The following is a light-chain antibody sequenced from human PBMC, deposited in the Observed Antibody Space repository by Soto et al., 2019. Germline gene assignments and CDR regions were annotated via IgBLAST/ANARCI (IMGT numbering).Light chain of an antibody. CDR3: SSFTRSNSYV. J-gene: IGLJ1*01. Sequence: QSVLTQPASVSGSPGQSITISCTGTSSDVGAYNYVSWYQQHPGKVPKLMIYDVSDRPSGVSNRFSGSKPGNTASLTISGLQAEDEADYYCSSFTRSNSYVFGTGTKLTVL. CDR1: SSDVGAYNY. V-gene: IGLV2-14*03. CDR2: DVS.